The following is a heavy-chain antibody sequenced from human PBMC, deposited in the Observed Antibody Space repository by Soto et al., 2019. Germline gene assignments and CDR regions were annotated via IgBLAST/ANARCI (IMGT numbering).Heavy chain of an antibody. J-gene: IGHJ6*02. CDR1: GFTFSSYA. V-gene: IGHV3-30-3*01. CDR3: ATIVGATNYYGMDV. D-gene: IGHD1-26*01. Sequence: LRLSCAASGFTFSSYAMHWVRQAPGKGLEWVAVISYDGSNKYYADSVKGRFTISRDNSKNTLYLQMNSLRAEDTAVYYCATIVGATNYYGMDVWGQGTTVTVSS. CDR2: ISYDGSNK.